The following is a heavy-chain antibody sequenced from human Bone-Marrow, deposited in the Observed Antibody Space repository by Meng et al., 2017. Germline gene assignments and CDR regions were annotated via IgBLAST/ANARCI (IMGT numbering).Heavy chain of an antibody. V-gene: IGHV3-23*01. J-gene: IGHJ4*01. CDR3: AKARNILVVGVPSDF. Sequence: GGSLRLSCVVSGVSFSGSHIHWVRQAPGKGLEWVSTISGSGTTTSYAGSVKGRFTISRDKSNNTLYLQMTSLRADDTALYFCAKARNILVVGVPSDFWGQGTLVTVSS. CDR2: ISGSGTTT. CDR1: GVSFSGSH. D-gene: IGHD2-15*01.